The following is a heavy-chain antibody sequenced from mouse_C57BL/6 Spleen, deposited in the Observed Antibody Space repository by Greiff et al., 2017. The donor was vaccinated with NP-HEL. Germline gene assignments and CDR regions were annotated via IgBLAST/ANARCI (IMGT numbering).Heavy chain of an antibody. V-gene: IGHV1-9*01. CDR3: ARGPSEYYGSSYGSMDY. CDR1: GYTFTGYW. CDR2: ILPGSGST. Sequence: VQLQQSGAELMKPGASVKLSCKATGYTFTGYWIEWVKQRPGHGLEWIGEILPGSGSTNYNEKFKGKATFTADTSSNTAYMQLSSLTTEDSAIYYCARGPSEYYGSSYGSMDYWGQGTSVTVSS. D-gene: IGHD1-1*01. J-gene: IGHJ4*01.